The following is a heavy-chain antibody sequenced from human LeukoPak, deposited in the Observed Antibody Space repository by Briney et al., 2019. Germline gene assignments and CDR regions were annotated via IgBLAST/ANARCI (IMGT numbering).Heavy chain of an antibody. J-gene: IGHJ4*02. CDR1: GYTFTGYY. V-gene: IGHV1-2*02. D-gene: IGHD3-16*01. Sequence: ASVKVSCMASGYTFTGYYMLWVRQAPGQGLEWMGWINPNSGGTNYAQKFQGRVTMTRDTSIGTAYMELSRLRSDDTAVYYCARDGGGMDEDYWGQGTPVTVSS. CDR2: INPNSGGT. CDR3: ARDGGGMDEDY.